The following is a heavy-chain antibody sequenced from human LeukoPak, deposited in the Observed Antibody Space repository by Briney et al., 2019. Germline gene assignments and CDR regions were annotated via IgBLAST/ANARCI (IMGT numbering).Heavy chain of an antibody. CDR2: LYSGGST. CDR3: ARDGPLGGPYGAFDI. CDR1: GFTVSTNH. J-gene: IGHJ3*02. V-gene: IGHV3-66*01. D-gene: IGHD2-8*01. Sequence: GGSLRLSCAASGFTVSTNHMSWVRQAPGKGLEWVSILYSGGSTYYADSVKGRFTISRDNSKNTLYLQMNSLRAEDTAVYYCARDGPLGGPYGAFDIWGQGTMVTVSS.